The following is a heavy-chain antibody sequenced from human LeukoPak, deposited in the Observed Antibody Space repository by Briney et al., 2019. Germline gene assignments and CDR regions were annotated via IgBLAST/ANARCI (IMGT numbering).Heavy chain of an antibody. CDR1: GRSFSGYY. CDR3: ARRRRSYYYGSGSPTLFDY. V-gene: IGHV4-34*01. D-gene: IGHD3-10*01. Sequence: SETLSLTCAVYGRSFSGYYWSWIRQPPGKGLEWIGEINHSGSTNYNPSLKSRVTISVDTSKNQFSLKLSSVTAADTAVYYCARRRRSYYYGSGSPTLFDYWGQGTLVTVSS. J-gene: IGHJ4*02. CDR2: INHSGST.